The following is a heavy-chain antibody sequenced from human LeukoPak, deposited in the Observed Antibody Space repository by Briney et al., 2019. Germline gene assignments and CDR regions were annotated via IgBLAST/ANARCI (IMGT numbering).Heavy chain of an antibody. J-gene: IGHJ3*02. Sequence: GGSLRLSCAASGFSFSSYSMSWVRQAPGKGLEWVSSISSSSFYIYYADSVKGRFSISRDNAKCSLYLQMNSLRAEDTAVYYCAREIGGSSSPGDDAFDIWGQGTMVTVSS. CDR3: AREIGGSSSPGDDAFDI. D-gene: IGHD6-13*01. CDR2: ISSSSFYI. CDR1: GFSFSSYS. V-gene: IGHV3-21*01.